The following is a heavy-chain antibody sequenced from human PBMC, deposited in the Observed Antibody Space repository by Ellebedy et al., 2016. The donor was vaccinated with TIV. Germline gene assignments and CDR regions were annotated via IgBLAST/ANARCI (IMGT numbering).Heavy chain of an antibody. CDR3: VSGGSSWHSLEC. J-gene: IGHJ4*02. CDR1: GFIFGTYS. CDR2: INQDGSEK. D-gene: IGHD6-13*01. Sequence: GESLKISCAASGFIFGTYSMTWVRQAPGKGLEWVANINQDGSEKYYVDSVKGRFTISRDNAKNSLYLQMNSLRAEDTAVYYCVSGGSSWHSLECWGQGALVTVSS. V-gene: IGHV3-7*01.